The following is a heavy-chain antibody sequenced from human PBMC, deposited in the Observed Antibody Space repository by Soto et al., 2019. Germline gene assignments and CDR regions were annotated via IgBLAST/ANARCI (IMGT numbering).Heavy chain of an antibody. J-gene: IGHJ6*02. V-gene: IGHV1-3*05. CDR1: GYTFTTHA. D-gene: IGHD2-15*01. CDR2: INAGNGNT. CDR3: TRECIGGSCPYGMDV. Sequence: QVQLVQSGAEEKKPGASVKVSCKASGYTFTTHAMHWVRQAPGQRLDWMGWINAGNGNTKYSQKFQGRVTITRDTSASTAYMELSSLRSEDTAVYYCTRECIGGSCPYGMDVWGQGTTVTVSS.